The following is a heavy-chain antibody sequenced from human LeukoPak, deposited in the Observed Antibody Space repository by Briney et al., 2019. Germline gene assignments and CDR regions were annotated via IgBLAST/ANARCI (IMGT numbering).Heavy chain of an antibody. D-gene: IGHD6-6*01. J-gene: IGHJ6*02. Sequence: PGGSLRLSCAASGFTFSNYGMHWVRQAPGKGLEWVAVIYYDGSNKYYADSVKGRFTISRDNSKNTLYLQMNSLRAEDTAVYYCARGSSRAASKRFGMDVWAKGPRSPSP. CDR3: ARGSSRAASKRFGMDV. CDR2: IYYDGSNK. CDR1: GFTFSNYG. V-gene: IGHV3-33*01.